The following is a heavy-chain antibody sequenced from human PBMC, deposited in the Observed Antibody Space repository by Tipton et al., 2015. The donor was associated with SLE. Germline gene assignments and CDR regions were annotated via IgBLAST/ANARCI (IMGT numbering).Heavy chain of an antibody. V-gene: IGHV3-7*03. J-gene: IGHJ4*02. CDR2: IKQDGSEK. CDR1: GFTFSNYW. CDR3: ARDQIGDNPLDY. D-gene: IGHD3-10*01. Sequence: SLRLSCAASGFTFSNYWMSWVRQAPGKGLEWVANIKQDGSEKYYVDSVKGRFTISRDNAKNSLYLQMNSLRAEDTAVYYCARDQIGDNPLDYWGQGTLVTVSS.